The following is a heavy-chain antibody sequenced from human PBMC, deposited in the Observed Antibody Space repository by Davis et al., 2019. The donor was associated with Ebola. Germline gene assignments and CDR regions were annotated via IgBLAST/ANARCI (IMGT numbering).Heavy chain of an antibody. CDR3: ARLGNIAAAGTVDY. CDR1: RFTFSDYY. D-gene: IGHD6-13*01. J-gene: IGHJ4*02. Sequence: GESLKISCAASRFTFSDYYMSWIRQAPGKGLEWVSYISSSGSTMYYADSVKGRFTISRDNAKNSLYLEMNSLRAEDAAMYYCARLGNIAAAGTVDYWGQGTLVTVSS. CDR2: ISSSGSTM. V-gene: IGHV3-11*01.